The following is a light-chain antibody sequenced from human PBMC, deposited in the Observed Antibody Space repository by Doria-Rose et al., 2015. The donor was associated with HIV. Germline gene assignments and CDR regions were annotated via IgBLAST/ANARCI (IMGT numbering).Light chain of an antibody. V-gene: IGKV1-9*01. J-gene: IGKJ1*01. Sequence: TQSPSFLSASIGDRVSITCRASQGISNYLAWYQQKLGKAPQLLIYAASTLQSGVPSRFSGSGSGTEFTLTISSLQPEDFATYHCQQGRTFGQGTKVEIK. CDR3: QQGRT. CDR1: QGISNY. CDR2: AAS.